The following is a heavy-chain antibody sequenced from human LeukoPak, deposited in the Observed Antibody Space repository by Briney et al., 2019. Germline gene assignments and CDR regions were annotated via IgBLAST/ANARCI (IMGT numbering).Heavy chain of an antibody. J-gene: IGHJ4*02. D-gene: IGHD3-16*02. V-gene: IGHV4-34*01. Sequence: SETLSLTCAVYGGSFSGYYWSWIRQPPGKGLEWIGEINHSGSTNYNPSLKSRVTISVDTSKNQFSLKLSSVTAADTAVYYCARGGGDFSGLCDYWGQGTLVTVSS. CDR2: INHSGST. CDR1: GGSFSGYY. CDR3: ARGGGDFSGLCDY.